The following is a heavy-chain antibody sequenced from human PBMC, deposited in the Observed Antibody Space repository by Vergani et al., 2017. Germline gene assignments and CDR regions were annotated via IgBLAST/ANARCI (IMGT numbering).Heavy chain of an antibody. D-gene: IGHD2-15*01. V-gene: IGHV3-30*02. J-gene: IGHJ4*02. CDR3: AKEGGGYCSGGTCYPEY. CDR2: IRSDESRR. CDR1: GFTFNSYG. Sequence: QVQLVESGGGVVQPGGSLRLSCAASGFTFNSYGMHWVRQAPGKGLEWVASIRSDESRRYYGDSIEGPFTISRDNSKNMLYLQMKSLRPEDTAVCYCAKEGGGYCSGGTCYPEYWGQGTLVIVSS.